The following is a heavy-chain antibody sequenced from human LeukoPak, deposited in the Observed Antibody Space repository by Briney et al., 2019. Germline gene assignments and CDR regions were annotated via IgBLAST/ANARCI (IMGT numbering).Heavy chain of an antibody. CDR1: GFTFSTYG. CDR2: RSYDGSNK. J-gene: IGHJ4*02. D-gene: IGHD3-10*01. Sequence: GGSLRLSCAASGFTFSTYGMHWVRQAPGKGLEWVAVRSYDGSNKYYADSVKGRFTISRDNSKNTLYLQMNSLRTEDTAVYYCAKGMAAYGSGSLFDYWGQGTPVTVSP. V-gene: IGHV3-30*18. CDR3: AKGMAAYGSGSLFDY.